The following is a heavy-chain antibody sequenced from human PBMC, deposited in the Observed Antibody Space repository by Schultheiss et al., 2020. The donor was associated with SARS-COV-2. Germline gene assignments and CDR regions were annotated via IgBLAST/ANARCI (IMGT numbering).Heavy chain of an antibody. Sequence: SETLSLTCTVSGGSISSYYWSWIRQPAGKGLEWIGRIYYSGSTNYNPSLKSRVTISVDTSKNQFSLKLSSVTAADTAVYYCARVPNYGDPRDWYFDLWGRGTLVTVSS. J-gene: IGHJ2*01. V-gene: IGHV4-4*07. CDR1: GGSISSYY. CDR3: ARVPNYGDPRDWYFDL. D-gene: IGHD4-17*01. CDR2: IYYSGST.